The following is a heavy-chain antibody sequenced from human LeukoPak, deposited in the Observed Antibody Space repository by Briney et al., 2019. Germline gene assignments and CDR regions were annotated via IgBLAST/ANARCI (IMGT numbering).Heavy chain of an antibody. CDR2: ISDSGSKT. CDR3: GKEEFGELVIGY. D-gene: IGHD3-10*01. CDR1: GFTFSDYA. V-gene: IGHV3-23*01. Sequence: GASLRLSCAASGFTFSDYAMTWVRQAPGKGLEWVSGISDSGSKTYYADSVQGRFTISRDNSKNSLFLQMNSLRAEVTAVYYCGKEEFGELVIGYWGQGILVTVTS. J-gene: IGHJ4*02.